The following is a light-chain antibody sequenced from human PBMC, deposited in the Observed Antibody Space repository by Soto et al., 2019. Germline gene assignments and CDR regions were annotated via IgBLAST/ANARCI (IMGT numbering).Light chain of an antibody. V-gene: IGLV2-14*01. J-gene: IGLJ1*01. CDR3: GSYTSSSTYV. Sequence: QSALTQPASVSGSPGQSITISCTGTSSDVGDYNYVSWYQQHPGKAPKLMICEVSNRPSGVSNRFSGSKSGNTASLTISGLQAEDEADYYCGSYTSSSTYVFGSGTKLTVL. CDR2: EVS. CDR1: SSDVGDYNY.